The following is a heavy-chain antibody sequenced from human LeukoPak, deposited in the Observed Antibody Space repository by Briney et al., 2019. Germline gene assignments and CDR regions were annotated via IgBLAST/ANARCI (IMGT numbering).Heavy chain of an antibody. D-gene: IGHD5-18*01. CDR3: ASSGVDTAMAPPGY. Sequence: GGSLRLSCAASGFTFSSYSMNWVRQAPGKGLEWVSYISSSSSTIYYADSVKGRFTISRDNAKNSLYLQMNSLRAQDTAVYYCASSGVDTAMAPPGYWGQGTLVTVSS. V-gene: IGHV3-48*01. CDR2: ISSSSSTI. CDR1: GFTFSSYS. J-gene: IGHJ4*02.